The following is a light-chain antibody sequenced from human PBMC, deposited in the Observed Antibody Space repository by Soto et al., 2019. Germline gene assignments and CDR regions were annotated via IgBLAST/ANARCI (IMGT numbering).Light chain of an antibody. Sequence: EIVMTQSPATLSVSPGERATLSCRASQTVGSKLAWYQQKPGQVPRLLFYGASTRATGIPARFSGSGSGTEFTLTISSLQSEDFAVYYCQQYNNWPRTFGQGTKVEIK. J-gene: IGKJ1*01. V-gene: IGKV3-15*01. CDR3: QQYNNWPRT. CDR1: QTVGSK. CDR2: GAS.